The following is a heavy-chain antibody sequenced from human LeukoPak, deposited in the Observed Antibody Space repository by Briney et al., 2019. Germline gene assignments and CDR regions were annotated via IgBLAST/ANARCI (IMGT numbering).Heavy chain of an antibody. CDR1: GFTFSSYS. J-gene: IGHJ4*02. V-gene: IGHV3-21*01. CDR2: IDTSTTYM. D-gene: IGHD3-16*01. Sequence: GGSQRLSCAASGFTFSSYSMNWVRQAPGKGLEWVSSIDTSTTYMTYADSVKGRFTISRDNSKNTLYLQMNSLRAEDTAVYYCAGRGTKFDYWGQGTLVTVSS. CDR3: AGRGTKFDY.